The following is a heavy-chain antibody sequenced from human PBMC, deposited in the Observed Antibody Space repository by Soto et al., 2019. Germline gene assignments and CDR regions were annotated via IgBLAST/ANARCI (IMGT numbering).Heavy chain of an antibody. Sequence: ASVKVSCKASGYAFSTYGISWVRQAPGQGLEWMGWVSGYTGNRNYAQKFQDRVTMTTDTSTSTAYMELRSLRSDDTAVYYCARHPERIAEIGWFDPWGQGTLVTVPQ. D-gene: IGHD6-13*01. V-gene: IGHV1-18*01. CDR3: ARHPERIAEIGWFDP. J-gene: IGHJ5*02. CDR1: GYAFSTYG. CDR2: VSGYTGNR.